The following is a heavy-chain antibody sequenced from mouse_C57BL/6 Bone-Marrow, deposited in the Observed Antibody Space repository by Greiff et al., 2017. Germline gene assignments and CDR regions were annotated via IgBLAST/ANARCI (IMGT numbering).Heavy chain of an antibody. D-gene: IGHD2-3*01. CDR2: ISSGGSYP. CDR1: GFTFSSYG. Sequence: EVQLVESGGDLVKPGGSLKLSCAASGFTFSSYGMSLVRQTPDKRLEWVATISSGGSYPYYPDSVKGRFTISRDNAKNTLYLQRSSLKSEDTAMYYCARRGWLLRYWYFDVWGTGTTVTVSS. V-gene: IGHV5-6*01. CDR3: ARRGWLLRYWYFDV. J-gene: IGHJ1*03.